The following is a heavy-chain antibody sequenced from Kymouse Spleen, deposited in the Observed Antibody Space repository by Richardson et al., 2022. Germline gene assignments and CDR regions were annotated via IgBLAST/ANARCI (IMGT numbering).Heavy chain of an antibody. CDR2: IKSKTDGGTT. J-gene: IGHJ6*02. CDR3: TTTGSGSYYPPYYYYGMDV. D-gene: IGHD3-10*01. Sequence: EVQLVESGGGLVKPGGSLRLSCAASGFTFSNAWMSWVRQAPGKGLEWVGRIKSKTDGGTTDYAAPVKGRFTISRDDSKNTLYLQMNSLKTEDTAVYYCTTTGSGSYYPPYYYYGMDVWGQGTTVTVSS. CDR1: GFTFSNAW. V-gene: IGHV3-15*01.